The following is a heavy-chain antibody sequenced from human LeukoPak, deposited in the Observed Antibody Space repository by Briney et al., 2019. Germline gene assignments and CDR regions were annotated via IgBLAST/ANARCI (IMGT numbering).Heavy chain of an antibody. Sequence: GGSLRLSCAASGFTFSSYGMHWVRQAPGKGLEWVAVISYDGSNKYYADSVKGRFTISRDNSKNTLYLQMNSLRAEDMAVYYCAKALFPPGYSYGYYYYYYGMDVWGQGTTVTVSS. CDR3: AKALFPPGYSYGYYYYYYGMDV. V-gene: IGHV3-30*18. CDR1: GFTFSSYG. CDR2: ISYDGSNK. J-gene: IGHJ6*02. D-gene: IGHD5-18*01.